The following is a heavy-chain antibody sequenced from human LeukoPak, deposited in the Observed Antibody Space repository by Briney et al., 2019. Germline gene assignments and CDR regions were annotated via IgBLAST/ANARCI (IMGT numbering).Heavy chain of an antibody. CDR3: ARIYCSGGSCYSPWFDP. V-gene: IGHV3-21*01. CDR1: GFTFSSYS. D-gene: IGHD2-15*01. Sequence: GGSLRLSCAASGFTFSSYSMNWVRQAPGKGLEWVSSISSSSSYVYYADSVKGRFTISRDNAKNSLYLQMNSLRAEDTAVYYCARIYCSGGSCYSPWFDPWGQGTLVTVSS. CDR2: ISSSSSYV. J-gene: IGHJ5*02.